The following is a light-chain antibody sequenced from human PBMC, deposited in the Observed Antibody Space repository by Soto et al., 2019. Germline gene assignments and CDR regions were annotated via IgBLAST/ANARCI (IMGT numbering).Light chain of an antibody. CDR1: SSDVGGYNY. V-gene: IGLV2-14*01. CDR2: EVN. CDR3: SSNTSSSTHV. Sequence: QSALTQPASVSGSPGQSITISCTGTSSDVGGYNYVSWYQQHPGKAPKLMIYEVNNRPSGVSNRFSGSKSGNTASLTISGLQAEDEADYYCSSNTSSSTHVFGTGTKVTV. J-gene: IGLJ1*01.